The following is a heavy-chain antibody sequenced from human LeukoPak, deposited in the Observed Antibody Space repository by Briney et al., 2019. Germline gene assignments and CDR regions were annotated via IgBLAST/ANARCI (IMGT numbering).Heavy chain of an antibody. J-gene: IGHJ5*01. Sequence: GGSLRLSCAAPGFIVSSNYMSWVRQAPGKGLEWVGHIKSKADGGTTDFAAPVKGRFTISRDDSENTLFLQMNSLKTEDTAVYYCTTGTWIQLWLADSWGQGTLVTVTS. CDR1: GFIVSSNY. D-gene: IGHD5-18*01. CDR3: TTGTWIQLWLADS. CDR2: IKSKADGGTT. V-gene: IGHV3-15*01.